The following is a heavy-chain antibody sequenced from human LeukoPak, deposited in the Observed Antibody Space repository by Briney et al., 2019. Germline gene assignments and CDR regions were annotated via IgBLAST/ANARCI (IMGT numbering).Heavy chain of an antibody. J-gene: IGHJ3*02. V-gene: IGHV3-23*01. CDR1: GFTFRKYA. CDR2: IGVSTDNT. CDR3: AKGEEAFDI. Sequence: PGGSLRLSCEGSGFTFRKYAMNWVRLAPGKGLEWVSAIGVSTDNTYYADSVKGRFIISRDNSRNTLHVQMSGLRVEDTAIYYCAKGEEAFDIWGQGTMVTVSS.